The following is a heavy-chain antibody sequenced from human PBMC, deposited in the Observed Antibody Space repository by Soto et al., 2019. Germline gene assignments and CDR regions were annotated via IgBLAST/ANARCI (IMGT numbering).Heavy chain of an antibody. V-gene: IGHV3-30*03. CDR3: VQGASTAHQPLDS. Sequence: QVQLVESGGGVVQPGRSLRLSCAASGFIFRNFGMHLVRRAPGKGLEWVATISGDGNDKYYPDSMKGRFTISRDNFNNTLYLQLNSLRPEDTAVYHCVQGASTAHQPLDSWGQGVLVTVSS. J-gene: IGHJ4*02. CDR1: GFIFRNFG. CDR2: ISGDGNDK. D-gene: IGHD1-26*01.